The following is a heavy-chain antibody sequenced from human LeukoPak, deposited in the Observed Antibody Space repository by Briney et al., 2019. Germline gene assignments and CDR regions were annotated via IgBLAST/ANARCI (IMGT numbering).Heavy chain of an antibody. D-gene: IGHD4-17*01. CDR2: INPSGGST. CDR3: ARDLYMTAVTTGYFDY. CDR1: GYTFTSYY. V-gene: IGHV1-46*01. J-gene: IGHJ4*02. Sequence: ASVKVSCKASGYTFTSYYMHCVRQAPGQGPEWMGIINPSGGSTSYAQKFQGRLTMTRDTSTSTVYVELSSLRSEDTAVYYCARDLYMTAVTTGYFDYWGQGTLVAVSS.